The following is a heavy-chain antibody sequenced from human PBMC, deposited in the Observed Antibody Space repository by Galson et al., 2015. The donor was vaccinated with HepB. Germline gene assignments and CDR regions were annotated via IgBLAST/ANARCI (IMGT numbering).Heavy chain of an antibody. CDR3: AKSPVRGVIYTDY. CDR1: GFTFSSYA. CDR2: ISGSGGST. V-gene: IGHV3-23*01. J-gene: IGHJ4*02. D-gene: IGHD3-10*01. Sequence: SLRLSCAASGFTFSSYAMSWVRQAPGKGLEWVSAISGSGGSTYYADSVKGRFTISRDNSKNTLYLQMNSLRAEDTAVYYCAKSPVRGVIYTDYWGQGTLVTVSS.